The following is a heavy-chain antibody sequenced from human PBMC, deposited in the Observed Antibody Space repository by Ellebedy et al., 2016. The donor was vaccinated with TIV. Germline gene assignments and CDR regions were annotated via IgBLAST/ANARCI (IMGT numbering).Heavy chain of an antibody. Sequence: GESLKISCSASGFTFTSYAMHLVRQAPGKGLEYVSAISNNGGSTYYTDSVKGRFTISRDNSRNTVFLQMSSLRAEDTAIYYCAKDQVGGDGRWVFDIWGQGTMVTVSS. V-gene: IGHV3-64D*09. CDR3: AKDQVGGDGRWVFDI. CDR2: ISNNGGST. CDR1: GFTFTSYA. J-gene: IGHJ3*02. D-gene: IGHD3-16*01.